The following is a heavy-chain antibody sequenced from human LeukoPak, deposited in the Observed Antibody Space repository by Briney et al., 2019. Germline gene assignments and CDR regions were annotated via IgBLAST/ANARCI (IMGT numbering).Heavy chain of an antibody. J-gene: IGHJ4*02. V-gene: IGHV6-1*01. CDR2: TYYRSKWYN. D-gene: IGHD6-6*01. Sequence: SQTLSLTCAISGDSVSSNSAAWNWIRQSPSRGPEWLGRTYYRSKWYNDYAVSVKSRITINPDTSKNQFSLQLSSVTPEDTAVYYCARDPAYSSSASFDYWGQGTLVTVSS. CDR3: ARDPAYSSSASFDY. CDR1: GDSVSSNSAA.